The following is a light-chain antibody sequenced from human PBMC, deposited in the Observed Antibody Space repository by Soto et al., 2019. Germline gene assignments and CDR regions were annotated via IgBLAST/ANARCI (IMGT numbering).Light chain of an antibody. V-gene: IGLV2-8*01. J-gene: IGLJ1*01. CDR3: CSYTTSSTYV. Sequence: QSVLTQPPSASGSPGQTVAISCTGTSSDVGAYNYVSWYQQHPGKAPKLMIYDVIHRPSGVPARFSGSKSGNTASLTVSGLQPEDEADYYCCSYTTSSTYVFGAGTKVTVL. CDR2: DVI. CDR1: SSDVGAYNY.